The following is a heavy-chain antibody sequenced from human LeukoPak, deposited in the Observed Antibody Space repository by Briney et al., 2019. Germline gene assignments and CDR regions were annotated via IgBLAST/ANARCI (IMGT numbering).Heavy chain of an antibody. D-gene: IGHD3-3*01. V-gene: IGHV3-30*18. CDR1: GFTFSSYG. Sequence: QAGGSLRLSCAASGFTFSSYGMHWVRQAPGKGLEWVALISYDGSNKYYANSVKGRFTISRDNSKNTLNLQMDSLRTDDTAVYYCGDEPPFGDFWSGSDYWGQGTLVTVSS. CDR3: GDEPPFGDFWSGSDY. CDR2: ISYDGSNK. J-gene: IGHJ4*02.